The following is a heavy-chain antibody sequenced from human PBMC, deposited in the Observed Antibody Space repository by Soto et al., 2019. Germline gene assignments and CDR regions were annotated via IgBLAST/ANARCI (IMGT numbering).Heavy chain of an antibody. Sequence: TCTVSGGSISSDDHYWSWIRQRPRKAMESIVYIYYTESTNYNPSLGSRLTISIDRPKNQFSLTQTSVNAADTALYYCARDRANSPVYFDSCGRGTMITASS. CDR2: IYYTEST. CDR1: GGSISSDDHY. V-gene: IGHV4-30-4*01. J-gene: IGHJ4*02. CDR3: ARDRANSPVYFDS. D-gene: IGHD1-1*01.